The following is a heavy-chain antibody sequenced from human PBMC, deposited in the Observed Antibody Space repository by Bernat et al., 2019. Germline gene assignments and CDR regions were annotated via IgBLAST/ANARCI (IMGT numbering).Heavy chain of an antibody. Sequence: QVQLQESGPGLVKPSETLSLTCTVSGGSISSYYWSWIRQPPGKGLEWIGYIYYCGSTNYNPSLKSRVTISVDTSKNQFSLKLSSVTAADTAVYYCARGDGELEVNYYYYYGMDVWGQGTTVTVSS. J-gene: IGHJ6*02. V-gene: IGHV4-59*08. CDR2: IYYCGST. D-gene: IGHD1-26*01. CDR1: GGSISSYY. CDR3: ARGDGELEVNYYYYYGMDV.